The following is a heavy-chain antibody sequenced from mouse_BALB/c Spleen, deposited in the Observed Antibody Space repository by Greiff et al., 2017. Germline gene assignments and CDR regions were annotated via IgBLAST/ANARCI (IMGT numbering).Heavy chain of an antibody. V-gene: IGHV1-14*01. Sequence: EVKLMESGPELVKPGASVKMSCKASGYTFTSYVMHWVKQKPGQGLEWIGYINPYNDGTKYNEKFKGKATLTSDKSSSTAYMELSSLTSEDSAVYYCARGGIITTVVTFDYWGQGTTLTVSS. D-gene: IGHD1-1*01. CDR3: ARGGIITTVVTFDY. J-gene: IGHJ2*01. CDR2: INPYNDGT. CDR1: GYTFTSYV.